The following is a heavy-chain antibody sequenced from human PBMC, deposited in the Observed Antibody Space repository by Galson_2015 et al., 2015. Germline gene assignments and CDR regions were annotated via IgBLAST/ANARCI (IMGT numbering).Heavy chain of an antibody. D-gene: IGHD2-8*02. CDR2: TNVGSYNT. J-gene: IGHJ5*02. CDR3: ARDREGVPGTGYNWLDP. V-gene: IGHV1-3*01. CDR1: GYIFMNYG. Sequence: SVKVSCKASGYIFMNYGIHWVRQAPGQRLEWMGRTNVGSYNTAYSQKFQDRVTITRDTSASTVYIELSSLGSDDTAVYYCARDREGVPGTGYNWLDPWGQGTLVTVSS.